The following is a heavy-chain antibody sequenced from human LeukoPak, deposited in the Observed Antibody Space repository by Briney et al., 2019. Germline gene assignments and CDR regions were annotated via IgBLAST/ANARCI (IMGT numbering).Heavy chain of an antibody. CDR1: GGSISSYY. CDR3: ARELNWNNPFDY. D-gene: IGHD1/OR15-1a*01. Sequence: SETLSLTCTVSGGSISSYYWSWIRQPPGKGLEWIGYIYYSGSTNYNPSLKSRVTISVDTSKNQFSLKLSSVTAADTAVYYCARELNWNNPFDYWGQGTLVTVSS. CDR2: IYYSGST. J-gene: IGHJ4*02. V-gene: IGHV4-59*01.